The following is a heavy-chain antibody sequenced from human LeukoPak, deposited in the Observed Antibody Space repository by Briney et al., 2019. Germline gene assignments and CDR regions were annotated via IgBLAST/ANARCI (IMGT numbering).Heavy chain of an antibody. CDR2: ISSSSSYI. D-gene: IGHD3-3*01. V-gene: IGHV3-21*01. J-gene: IGHJ6*03. Sequence: GGSLRLSCAASGFTFSSYSMNWVRQAPGKGLEWVSSISSSSSYIYYADSVKGRFTISRYNAKNSLYLQMNSLRAEDTAVYYCARGHALRFLERVLIFGVNEKRNYYMDVWGKGTTVTVSS. CDR3: ARGHALRFLERVLIFGVNEKRNYYMDV. CDR1: GFTFSSYS.